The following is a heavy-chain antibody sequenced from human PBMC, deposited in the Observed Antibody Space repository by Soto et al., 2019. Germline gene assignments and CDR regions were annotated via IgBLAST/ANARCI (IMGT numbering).Heavy chain of an antibody. CDR2: IVPALGAA. CDR1: GGTFKTYT. J-gene: IGHJ4*02. V-gene: IGHV1-69*16. D-gene: IGHD1-26*01. Sequence: QVQLVQSGADVKRPGSSVTVSCKVSGGTFKTYTISWVRQGPGQGLEWMGGIVPALGAANYAQKFQGRVTITADESTSTTYMEVSSLRSEDPAVYFCASRGEEYGAYYFASWGQGTLVTVSS. CDR3: ASRGEEYGAYYFAS.